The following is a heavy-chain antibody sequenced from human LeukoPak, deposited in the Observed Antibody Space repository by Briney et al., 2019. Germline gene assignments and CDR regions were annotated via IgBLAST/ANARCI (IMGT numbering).Heavy chain of an antibody. J-gene: IGHJ4*02. V-gene: IGHV3-9*01. CDR2: ITWNSDSM. CDR1: GFTFDDYA. D-gene: IGHD3-10*01. Sequence: GRSLRLSCAASGFTFDDYAMYWARQAPGKGLEWVSRITWNSDSMAYADSVMGRFTISRDNAKNSLYLQMKSLRPEDTAFYYCARSLGDAYFDSWGQGALVTVSS. CDR3: ARSLGDAYFDS.